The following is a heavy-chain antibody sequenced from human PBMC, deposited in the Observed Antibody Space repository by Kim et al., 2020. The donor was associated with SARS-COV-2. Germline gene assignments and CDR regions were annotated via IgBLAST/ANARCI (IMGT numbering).Heavy chain of an antibody. CDR3: ARHSSSWYRDAFDI. V-gene: IGHV4-59*08. J-gene: IGHJ3*02. D-gene: IGHD6-13*01. Sequence: NPSLKSRVTISVDTSKNQFSLKLSSVTAADTAVYYCARHSSSWYRDAFDIWGQGTMVTVSS.